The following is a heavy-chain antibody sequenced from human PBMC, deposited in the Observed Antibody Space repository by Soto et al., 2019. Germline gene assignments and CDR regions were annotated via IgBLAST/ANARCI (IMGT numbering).Heavy chain of an antibody. CDR1: GFTFSHYA. CDR2: VSHDDTNT. D-gene: IGHD6-19*01. CDR3: AKEPLLSGWYYFDS. J-gene: IGHJ4*02. Sequence: EVQLLESGGGLIQPGGSLRLSCAASGFTFSHYAMTWVRQAPGKGLEWVSAVSHDDTNTYYADSVKGRFTISRDNSKNTRFLQMNSLTAEDTAVYYCAKEPLLSGWYYFDSWGQGTVVTVSS. V-gene: IGHV3-23*01.